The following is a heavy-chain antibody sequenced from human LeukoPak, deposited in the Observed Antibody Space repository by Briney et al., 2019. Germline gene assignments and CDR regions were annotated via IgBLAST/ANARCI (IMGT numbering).Heavy chain of an antibody. J-gene: IGHJ4*02. Sequence: ASVKVSCKASGYTFTGHYLHWVRQAPGQGLEWMGGLNPNTGDTLYIQKFQGRVTMTGDTSISTAYMELSSLMSDDTPVYYCTRIGLKTTGYYRLDYWGQGTLVTVSS. CDR1: GYTFTGHY. CDR2: LNPNTGDT. D-gene: IGHD3-9*01. CDR3: TRIGLKTTGYYRLDY. V-gene: IGHV1-2*02.